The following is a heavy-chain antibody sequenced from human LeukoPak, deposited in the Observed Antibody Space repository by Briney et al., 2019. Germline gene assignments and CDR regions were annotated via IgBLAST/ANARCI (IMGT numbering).Heavy chain of an antibody. D-gene: IGHD6-6*01. Sequence: GGSLRLSCAASGFSVDTKYMSWVRQAPGKGLEWVANIKEDGSVKYFVDSVKGRFTVSRDNAKNSVYLQMSSLRVEDTAVYFCARIGYRSSSLDYWGQGTLVTVSS. CDR3: ARIGYRSSSLDY. J-gene: IGHJ4*02. CDR2: IKEDGSVK. CDR1: GFSVDTKY. V-gene: IGHV3-7*01.